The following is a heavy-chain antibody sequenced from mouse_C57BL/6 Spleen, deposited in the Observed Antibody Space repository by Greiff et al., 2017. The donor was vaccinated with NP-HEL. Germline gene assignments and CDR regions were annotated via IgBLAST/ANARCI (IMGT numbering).Heavy chain of an antibody. CDR3: TRRKTAQAWFAY. CDR1: GYTFTDYE. D-gene: IGHD3-2*02. J-gene: IGHJ3*01. Sequence: QVQLQQSGAELVRPGASVTLSCKASGYTFTDYEMHWVKQTPVHGLEWIGAIDPETGGTAYNQKFKGKAILTADKSSSTAYMELRSLTSEDSAVYYCTRRKTAQAWFAYWGQGTLVTVSA. CDR2: IDPETGGT. V-gene: IGHV1-15*01.